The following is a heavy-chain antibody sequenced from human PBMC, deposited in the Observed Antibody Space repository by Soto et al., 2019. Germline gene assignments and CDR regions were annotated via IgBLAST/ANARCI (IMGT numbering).Heavy chain of an antibody. Sequence: ASVKVSCKASGYTFSRCGIMWVRQAPGQGLEWMGWISAYNGNTNSAEKLRGRLTMTTDASTTTAYMELRSLRSDDTAIYYCARDQGFRVVINSNWFDPWGQGTLVTVSS. V-gene: IGHV1-18*01. D-gene: IGHD2-21*01. CDR2: ISAYNGNT. J-gene: IGHJ5*02. CDR1: GYTFSRCG. CDR3: ARDQGFRVVINSNWFDP.